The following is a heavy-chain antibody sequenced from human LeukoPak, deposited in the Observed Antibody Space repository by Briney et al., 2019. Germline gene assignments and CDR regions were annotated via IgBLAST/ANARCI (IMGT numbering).Heavy chain of an antibody. Sequence: SETLFLTCAVYGGSFNDYYWTWIRQSPGKGLEWIGEINHSGTTNYNPSLKSRVSVSVDTSKNQFSLKLTSVTAADTAMYYCARRTRYRSSLFTREPNFDSWGQGTLLTVSS. CDR2: INHSGTT. CDR1: GGSFNDYY. CDR3: ARRTRYRSSLFTREPNFDS. V-gene: IGHV4-34*01. J-gene: IGHJ4*02. D-gene: IGHD6-13*01.